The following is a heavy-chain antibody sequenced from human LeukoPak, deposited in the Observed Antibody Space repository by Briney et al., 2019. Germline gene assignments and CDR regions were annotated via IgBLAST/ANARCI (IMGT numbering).Heavy chain of an antibody. CDR3: ATGISSFDY. D-gene: IGHD2-15*01. CDR2: ISPYRNNR. J-gene: IGHJ4*02. CDR1: GYSFTTYG. Sequence: ASVSVSCKASGYSFTTYGVTWVRLAPGRGLEWVGWISPYRNNRKYGHNLEGRVTLTTDTSTNTVHMELRSLRSDDTALYYCATGISSFDYWGQGTLVTVSS. V-gene: IGHV1-18*04.